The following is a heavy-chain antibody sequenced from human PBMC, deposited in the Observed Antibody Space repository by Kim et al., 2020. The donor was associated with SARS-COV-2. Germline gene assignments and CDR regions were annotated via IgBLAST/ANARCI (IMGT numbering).Heavy chain of an antibody. D-gene: IGHD1-26*01. CDR2: ISSSSTYI. Sequence: LSLTCAASGFTFSSYSMNWVRQAPGKGLEWVSSISSSSTYIFYADSVKGRFTISRDNAKNSLNLQMNSLRAEDTAVYYCARDGSYSKPYFDYWGQGTLVTVSS. V-gene: IGHV3-21*01. J-gene: IGHJ4*02. CDR1: GFTFSSYS. CDR3: ARDGSYSKPYFDY.